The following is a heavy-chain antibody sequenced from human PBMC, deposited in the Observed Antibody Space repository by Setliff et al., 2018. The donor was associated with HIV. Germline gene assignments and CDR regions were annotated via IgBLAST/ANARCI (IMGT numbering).Heavy chain of an antibody. CDR2: IYHSGST. J-gene: IGHJ3*02. CDR1: GYSISSGYY. Sequence: SETLSLTCTVSGYSISSGYYRGWIRQPPGKGLEWIGSIYHSGSTYYNPSLKSRVTISVDTSKNQFSLKLSSVTAADTAVYYCARGGENAFDIWGQGTMVTVSS. CDR3: ARGGENAFDI. V-gene: IGHV4-38-2*02. D-gene: IGHD3-16*01.